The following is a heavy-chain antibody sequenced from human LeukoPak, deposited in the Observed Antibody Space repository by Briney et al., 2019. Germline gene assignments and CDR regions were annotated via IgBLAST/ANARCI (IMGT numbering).Heavy chain of an antibody. CDR2: IYASGGT. V-gene: IGHV4-4*07. CDR1: GDSVSFYY. Sequence: SETLSLTCTVSGDSVSFYYWSWIRQPAGKGLEWIGRIYASGGTNYNPSLKSRVTMSVDTSKNQFSMKMTSVTAADTAVYYCAGGTFSPSDAFDIWGQGTMVTVSS. J-gene: IGHJ3*02. CDR3: AGGTFSPSDAFDI.